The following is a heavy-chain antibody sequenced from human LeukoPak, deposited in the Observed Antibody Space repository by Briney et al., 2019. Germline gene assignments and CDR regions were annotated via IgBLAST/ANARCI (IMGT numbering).Heavy chain of an antibody. V-gene: IGHV3-21*01. J-gene: IGHJ4*02. Sequence: GSLRLSCAASGFTFSSYSMNWVRQAPGKGLEWVSSISSSSSYIYYADSVKGRFTISRDNAKNSLYLQMNSLRAEDTAVYYCARDGFGRVTVPIPLDYWGQGTLVTVSS. CDR2: ISSSSSYI. CDR3: ARDGFGRVTVPIPLDY. D-gene: IGHD3-16*01. CDR1: GFTFSSYS.